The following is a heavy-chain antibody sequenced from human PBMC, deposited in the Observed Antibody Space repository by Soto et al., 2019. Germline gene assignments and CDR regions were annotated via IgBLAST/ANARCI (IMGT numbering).Heavy chain of an antibody. CDR3: ARDSVRIAAQFMDV. D-gene: IGHD6-6*01. CDR1: GFTFSDYY. J-gene: IGHJ6*03. Sequence: GSLRLSCAASGFTFSDYYMSWIRQAPGKGLEWVSYISSSGSTIYYADSVKGRFTISRDNAKNSLYLQMNSLRAEDTAVYYCARDSVRIAAQFMDVWGKGTTVTVSS. CDR2: ISSSGSTI. V-gene: IGHV3-11*01.